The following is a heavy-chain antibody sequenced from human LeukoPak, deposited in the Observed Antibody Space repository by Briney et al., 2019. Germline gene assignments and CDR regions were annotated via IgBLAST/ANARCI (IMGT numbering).Heavy chain of an antibody. CDR1: GGSISSYY. CDR2: IHSSGYT. CDR3: AKRQGPNSGSYDYFDP. V-gene: IGHV4-4*09. Sequence: SETLSLTCTVSGGSISSYYWSWIRQPPGQGLEWIAYIHSSGYTNYNPSLKSRVTISVDTSKNQFSLKVTSVTAADMAVYYCAKRQGPNSGSYDYFDPWGQGTLVTVSS. J-gene: IGHJ5*02. D-gene: IGHD1-26*01.